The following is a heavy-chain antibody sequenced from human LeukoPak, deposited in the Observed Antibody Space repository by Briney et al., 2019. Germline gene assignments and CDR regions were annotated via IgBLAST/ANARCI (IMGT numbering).Heavy chain of an antibody. J-gene: IGHJ3*02. V-gene: IGHV3-49*04. CDR2: IRSKAYGGTT. CDR1: GFTFGDYA. D-gene: IGHD1-26*01. CDR3: TRDPRGSYGPDAFDI. Sequence: GRSLRLSCTASGFTFGDYAMSWVRQAPGKGLEWVGFIRSKAYGGTTEYAASVKGRFTISRDDSNSIAYLQMNSLKTEDTAVYYCTRDPRGSYGPDAFDIWGQGTVVTVSS.